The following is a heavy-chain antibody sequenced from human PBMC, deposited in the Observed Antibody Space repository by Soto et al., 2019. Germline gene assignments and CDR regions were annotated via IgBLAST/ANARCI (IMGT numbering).Heavy chain of an antibody. CDR1: GGTFSSYA. CDR3: ARDPYSSSSKYYYSYGMDV. Sequence: QVQLVQSGAEVKKPGSSVKVSCKASGGTFSSYAISWVRQAPGQGLEWMGGIIPIFGTANYAQKFQGRVTITADESTSTAYMELSSLRSEDTAVYYCARDPYSSSSKYYYSYGMDVWGQGTTVTVSS. CDR2: IIPIFGTA. D-gene: IGHD6-6*01. J-gene: IGHJ6*02. V-gene: IGHV1-69*01.